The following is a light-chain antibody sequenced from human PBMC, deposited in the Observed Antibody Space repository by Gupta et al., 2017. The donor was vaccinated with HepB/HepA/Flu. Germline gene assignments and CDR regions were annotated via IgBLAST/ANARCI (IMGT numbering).Light chain of an antibody. CDR2: LAS. V-gene: IGKV1-39*01. J-gene: IGKJ2*01. CDR3: QQSFSTLYT. CDR1: QFVSNH. Sequence: DIQMTQFPSSLSAPVGDRVTITCRASQFVSNHLNWYQQKPGKAPKLLIYLASSLQSGVPSRFSGSGSGTEFILTMTSLHPEDFATYYCQQSFSTLYTFGQGTNLEIQ.